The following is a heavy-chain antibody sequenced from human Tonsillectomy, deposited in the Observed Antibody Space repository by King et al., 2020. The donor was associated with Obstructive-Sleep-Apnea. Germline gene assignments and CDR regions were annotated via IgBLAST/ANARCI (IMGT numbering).Heavy chain of an antibody. Sequence: QLQESGPGLVKPSETLSLTCTVSGGSISSYYWSWIRQPPGKGLEWIGYIYYSGNTKYNHSLKSRVTISVDTSKNQFSLKLSSVTAADTAVYFCARAGINDAFDLWGQGTLVTVSS. V-gene: IGHV4-59*01. J-gene: IGHJ3*01. CDR2: IYYSGNT. CDR1: GGSISSYY. D-gene: IGHD2/OR15-2a*01. CDR3: ARAGINDAFDL.